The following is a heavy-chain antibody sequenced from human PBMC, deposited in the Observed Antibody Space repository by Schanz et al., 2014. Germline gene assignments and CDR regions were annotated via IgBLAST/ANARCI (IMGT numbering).Heavy chain of an antibody. CDR2: IKQDGIEK. Sequence: EVQLVESEGGLVQPGGSLRLSCAASGFTFGNFFMSWVRQAPGKGLEWVANIKQDGIEKYYVDSVKGRFTISRDNAKNSLYLEMTSLRGEDTAVYYCARENLNWEAFDIWGQGTVVTVSS. CDR3: ARENLNWEAFDI. CDR1: GFTFGNFF. J-gene: IGHJ3*02. D-gene: IGHD7-27*01. V-gene: IGHV3-7*03.